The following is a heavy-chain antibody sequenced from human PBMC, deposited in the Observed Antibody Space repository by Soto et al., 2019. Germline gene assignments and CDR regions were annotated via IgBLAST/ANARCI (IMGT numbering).Heavy chain of an antibody. D-gene: IGHD6-19*01. V-gene: IGHV1-46*03. J-gene: IGHJ4*02. CDR2: INPSGSST. Sequence: ASVKVSCKASGDTFTSYYMHWVRQAPGQGLEWMGIINPSGSSTSYAQKFQGRVTMTRDKSTSTVYMELSSLRSEDTAVYYCARGAVAGNDYWGQGTLVTVSS. CDR3: ARGAVAGNDY. CDR1: GDTFTSYY.